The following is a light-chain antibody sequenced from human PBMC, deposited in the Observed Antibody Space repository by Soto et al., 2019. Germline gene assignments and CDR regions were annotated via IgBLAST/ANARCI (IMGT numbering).Light chain of an antibody. J-gene: IGKJ1*01. CDR2: GAS. Sequence: ENLLTQSPGTLSLSPGEGATLSCRASRGVSANYLAWYQQKPGQAPTLLIYGASIRAAGIPDRFSGSGSGTDFTLTIRRLEPDDFEVYYCQQYGSSPRTFGQGTKVDIK. V-gene: IGKV3-20*01. CDR3: QQYGSSPRT. CDR1: RGVSANY.